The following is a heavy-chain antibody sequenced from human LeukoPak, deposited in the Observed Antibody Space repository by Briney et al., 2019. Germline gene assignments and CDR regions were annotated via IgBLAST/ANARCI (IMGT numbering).Heavy chain of an antibody. CDR3: ARDRDSSSWSYYYYYGMDV. J-gene: IGHJ6*02. D-gene: IGHD6-13*01. CDR2: ISAYNGNT. Sequence: ASVKVSCKASGYTFTSYGIIWVRQAPGQGLEWMGWISAYNGNTNYAQKLQGRVTMTTDTSTSTAYMELRSLRSDDTAVYYCARDRDSSSWSYYYYYGMDVWGQGTTVTVSS. CDR1: GYTFTSYG. V-gene: IGHV1-18*01.